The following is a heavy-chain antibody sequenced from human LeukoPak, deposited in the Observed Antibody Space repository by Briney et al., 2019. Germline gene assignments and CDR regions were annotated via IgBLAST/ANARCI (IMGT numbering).Heavy chain of an antibody. Sequence: GESLRISCKGSGYSFTSYWISWVRQMPGKGLEWMGRIDPSDSYIKYSPSFQDHVSISADKSISTAYLQWSSLKASDTAMYYCARHDYGGNAARYWGQGTLVTASS. CDR3: ARHDYGGNAARY. CDR1: GYSFTSYW. V-gene: IGHV5-10-1*01. CDR2: IDPSDSYI. J-gene: IGHJ4*02. D-gene: IGHD4-23*01.